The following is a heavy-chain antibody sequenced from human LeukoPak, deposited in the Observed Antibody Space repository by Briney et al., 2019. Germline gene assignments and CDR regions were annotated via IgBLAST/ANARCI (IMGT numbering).Heavy chain of an antibody. D-gene: IGHD3-10*01. J-gene: IGHJ6*02. CDR1: GGSISSGSYY. CDR2: IYTSGST. Sequence: PSQTLSLTCTVSGGSISSGSYYWSWIRQPAGKGLEWIGRIYTSGSTNYNPSLKSRVTISVDTSKNQFSLKQSFVTAADTAVYYCASTLVIFLPPTRYYYGMDVWGQGTTVTVSS. V-gene: IGHV4-61*02. CDR3: ASTLVIFLPPTRYYYGMDV.